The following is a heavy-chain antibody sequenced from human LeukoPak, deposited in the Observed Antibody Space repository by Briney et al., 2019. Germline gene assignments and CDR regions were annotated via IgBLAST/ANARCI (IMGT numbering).Heavy chain of an antibody. Sequence: SETLSLTCTVSGGSISSYYWSWIRQPAGKGLEWIGRIYTSGSTNYNPSLKSRVTMSVDTSKNQFSLKLSSVTAADTAVYYCARGEDILTGNNWFDPWGQGTLDTVSS. J-gene: IGHJ5*02. CDR1: GGSISSYY. CDR2: IYTSGST. CDR3: ARGEDILTGNNWFDP. V-gene: IGHV4-4*07. D-gene: IGHD3-9*01.